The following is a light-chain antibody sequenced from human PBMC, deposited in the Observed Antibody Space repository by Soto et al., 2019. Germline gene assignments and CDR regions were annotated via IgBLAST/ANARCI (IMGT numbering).Light chain of an antibody. V-gene: IGKV3-15*01. CDR3: QQYNIWPPLT. CDR2: GAS. J-gene: IGKJ4*01. Sequence: EIVMTQSPATLSVSPGERATLSCRASQSVSSTLAWYQQKPGQAPRLLIYGASTRATGIPARFSCSGSGTEFTLTISSLQYEDFAVYYCQQYNIWPPLTFGGGTKVEIK. CDR1: QSVSST.